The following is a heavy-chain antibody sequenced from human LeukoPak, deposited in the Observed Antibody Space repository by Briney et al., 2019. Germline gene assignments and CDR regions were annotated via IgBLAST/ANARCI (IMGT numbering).Heavy chain of an antibody. CDR1: GGTFSSYA. D-gene: IGHD6-13*01. CDR2: IIPIFGTA. Sequence: GASVKVSCKASGGTFSSYAISWVRQAPGQGLEWMGGIIPIFGTANYAQKFQGRVTITADESTSTAYMELSSLRSEVTAVYYCARDLVEQQLVDYYYYYGMDVWGQGTTVTVSS. J-gene: IGHJ6*02. CDR3: ARDLVEQQLVDYYYYYGMDV. V-gene: IGHV1-69*01.